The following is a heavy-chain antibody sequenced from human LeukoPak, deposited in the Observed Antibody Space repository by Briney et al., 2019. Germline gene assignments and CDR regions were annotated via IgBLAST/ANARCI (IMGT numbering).Heavy chain of an antibody. Sequence: PSETLSLTCTVSGGSISSSSYYWDWIRQPPGQRLEWIGAIYYSGNTNYHPSLKSRVTISVDTSKNQFSLKLSSVTAADTAVYYCARHRIPAALASAFDYWGQGTLVTVSS. CDR3: ARHRIPAALASAFDY. CDR2: IYYSGNT. D-gene: IGHD2-2*01. J-gene: IGHJ4*02. V-gene: IGHV4-39*01. CDR1: GGSISSSSYY.